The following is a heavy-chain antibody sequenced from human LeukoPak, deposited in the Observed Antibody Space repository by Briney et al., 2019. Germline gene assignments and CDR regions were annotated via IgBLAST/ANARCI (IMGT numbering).Heavy chain of an antibody. CDR2: IYYSGST. V-gene: IGHV4-39*01. CDR3: ARPPRFLEWFPFDY. Sequence: SETLSLTCTVSGGSISSSSYYWGWIRQPPGKGLEWIGSIYYSGSTYYNPSLKSRVTISVDTSKNQFSLKLSSVTAADTAVYYCARPPRFLEWFPFDYWGQGTLVTVSS. CDR1: GGSISSSSYY. J-gene: IGHJ4*02. D-gene: IGHD3-3*01.